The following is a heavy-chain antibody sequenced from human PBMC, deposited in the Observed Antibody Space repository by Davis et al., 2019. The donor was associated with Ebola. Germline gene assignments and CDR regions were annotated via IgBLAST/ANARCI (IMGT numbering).Heavy chain of an antibody. Sequence: PGGSLRLSCAASGFKFRDYAMSWVRQAPGKGLEWISFISIGGGTTSYADSVRGRFTFSRDNSKNTLYLQMSGLRAEDTATYYCAKQPLMGDVFLDSWGHGTLVTVSS. CDR1: GFKFRDYA. V-gene: IGHV3-23*01. CDR2: ISIGGGTT. D-gene: IGHD1-26*01. CDR3: AKQPLMGDVFLDS. J-gene: IGHJ5*01.